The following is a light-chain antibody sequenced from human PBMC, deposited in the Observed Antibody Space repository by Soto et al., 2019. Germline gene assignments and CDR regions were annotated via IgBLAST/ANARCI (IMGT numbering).Light chain of an antibody. Sequence: QPVLTQSPSASASLGASVKLTCTLSSGHSNYAIAWHQQQPDKGPRYLMKLNSDGSHIKGDGIPDRFSGSSSGTERHLTISSLQSEAAGNDYCQTRGTAIHDVVFGGGTKLTVL. CDR3: QTRGTAIHDVV. CDR1: SGHSNYA. CDR2: LNSDGSH. J-gene: IGLJ2*01. V-gene: IGLV4-69*01.